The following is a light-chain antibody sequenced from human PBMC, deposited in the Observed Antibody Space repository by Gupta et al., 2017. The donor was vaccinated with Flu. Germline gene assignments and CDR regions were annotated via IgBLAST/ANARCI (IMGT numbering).Light chain of an antibody. V-gene: IGKV1-5*03. CDR1: RSVNRW. CDR2: EAS. CDR3: QQNECDWT. J-gene: IGKJ1*01. Sequence: DIQMTQSPSTMSASVGDRVTITCRTSRSVNRWLAWYQQKPGKAPKLMIYEASRGEGGVPARFSGGGYGXEFTLTXSRRQYDDFADYYCQQNECDWTFGXGTKVEIK.